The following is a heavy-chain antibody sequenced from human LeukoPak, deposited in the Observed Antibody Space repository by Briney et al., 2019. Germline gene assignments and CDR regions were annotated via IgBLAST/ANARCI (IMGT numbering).Heavy chain of an antibody. Sequence: GGSLRLSCTASGFTFGDYAMSGVRQAPGKGLEWVGFIRSKAYGGTTEYAATVKGTFTISRDDTKSIAYLQKNSLKTEDTAVYYCTRVGVWRSPLPHVWGQGTLVTVSS. D-gene: IGHD3-16*01. J-gene: IGHJ4*02. CDR2: IRSKAYGGTT. V-gene: IGHV3-49*04. CDR1: GFTFGDYA. CDR3: TRVGVWRSPLPHV.